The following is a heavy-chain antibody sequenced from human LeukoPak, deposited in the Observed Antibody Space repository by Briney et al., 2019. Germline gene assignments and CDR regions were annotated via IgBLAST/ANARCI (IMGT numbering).Heavy chain of an antibody. CDR1: GFTFSNAW. V-gene: IGHV3-15*01. CDR3: TTDRSYDYVWGSYRYG. J-gene: IGHJ4*02. CDR2: IKSKTDGGTT. Sequence: KTGGSLRLSCAASGFTFSNAWMSWVRQVPGKGLEWVGRIKSKTDGGTTDYAAPVKGRFTISRDDSKNTLYLQMNSLKTEDTAVYYCTTDRSYDYVWGSYRYGWGQGTLVTVSS. D-gene: IGHD3-16*02.